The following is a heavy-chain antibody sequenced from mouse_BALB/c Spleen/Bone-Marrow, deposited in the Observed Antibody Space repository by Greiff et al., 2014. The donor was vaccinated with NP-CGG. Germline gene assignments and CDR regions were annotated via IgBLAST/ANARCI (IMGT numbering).Heavy chain of an antibody. J-gene: IGHJ2*01. V-gene: IGHV14-3*02. CDR2: IDPANGNT. D-gene: IGHD1-1*01. Sequence: DVQLQESGAELVKPGASVKLSCTASGFNIKDTYMHWVKQRPEQGLEWIGRIDPANGNTKYDPKFQGKATITADTSSNTAYLQLSGLTSEDTAVYYCARYYYGSGYIDYWGQGTTLTVSS. CDR1: GFNIKDTY. CDR3: ARYYYGSGYIDY.